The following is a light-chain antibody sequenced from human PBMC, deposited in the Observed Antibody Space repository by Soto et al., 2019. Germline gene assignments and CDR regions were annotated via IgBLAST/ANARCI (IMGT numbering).Light chain of an antibody. CDR1: SSDVGRYNY. Sequence: QSVLTQPPSASGSPGQSVTISCTGTSSDVGRYNYISWYQQRPGKAPKLIIYEVSKRPSGVPDRLSGFKYGNTASLTVSGLQAEDEADYYCSSYAGNSRDVFGTGTKVTAL. CDR3: SSYAGNSRDV. CDR2: EVS. V-gene: IGLV2-8*01. J-gene: IGLJ1*01.